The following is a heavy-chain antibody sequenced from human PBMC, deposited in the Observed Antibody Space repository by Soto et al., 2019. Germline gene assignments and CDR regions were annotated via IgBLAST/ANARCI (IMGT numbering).Heavy chain of an antibody. V-gene: IGHV3-74*01. J-gene: IGHJ4*02. CDR2: IKSDGSNT. D-gene: IGHD2-15*01. CDR3: ARELGGGFDS. Sequence: EVQLVESGGGLVQPGGSLRLSCTASGFTFSPYWMHWVRQAPGKGLVWVSRIKSDGSNTGYADSVKGRFTISRDNAKSTLFLLMHSLRVEDTAVYYCARELGGGFDSRGQGTLVIVSS. CDR1: GFTFSPYW.